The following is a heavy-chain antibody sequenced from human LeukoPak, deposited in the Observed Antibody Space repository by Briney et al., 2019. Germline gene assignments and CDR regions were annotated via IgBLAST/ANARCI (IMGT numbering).Heavy chain of an antibody. CDR1: GYRSNIYW. Sequence: GKSLKISCKSSGYRSNIYWISCVRQMPGQGLEWMGRIDPSDSHIDYSPSFQGHVTISGDTSINTICLHWSSLKASDTAMYYCARQGPEGHHWGQGTLVTVSS. D-gene: IGHD1-14*01. CDR2: IDPSDSHI. CDR3: ARQGPEGHH. J-gene: IGHJ5*02. V-gene: IGHV5-10-1*01.